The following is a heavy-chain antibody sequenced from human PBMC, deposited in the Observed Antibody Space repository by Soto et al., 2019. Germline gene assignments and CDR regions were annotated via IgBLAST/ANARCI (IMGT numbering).Heavy chain of an antibody. CDR2: ISGGSGST. V-gene: IGHV3-23*01. CDR3: AREGGSGYDFSSGQHKYYFDY. Sequence: GGSLRLSCAASGFNFISFAMTWVRQAPGKGLEWVSAISGGSGSTYYADSVKGRFTISRDYSKNTLYLQMNSLRAEDTAVYYCAREGGSGYDFSSGQHKYYFDYWGQGTLVTVSS. D-gene: IGHD3-3*01. J-gene: IGHJ4*02. CDR1: GFNFISFA.